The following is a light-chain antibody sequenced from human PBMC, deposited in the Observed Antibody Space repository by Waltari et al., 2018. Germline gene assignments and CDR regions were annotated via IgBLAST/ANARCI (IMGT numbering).Light chain of an antibody. Sequence: DILLTQSPLSLSATPGQPASISCKSSQSLLHSDGRTYLYWYLQKPGQPPQLLIHEVSNRFSGAPDRFSGSGSGTDFTLKISRVETEDVGLYYCMQSIQLPRTFGQGTKVEIK. CDR2: EVS. J-gene: IGKJ1*01. V-gene: IGKV2D-29*01. CDR1: QSLLHSDGRTY. CDR3: MQSIQLPRT.